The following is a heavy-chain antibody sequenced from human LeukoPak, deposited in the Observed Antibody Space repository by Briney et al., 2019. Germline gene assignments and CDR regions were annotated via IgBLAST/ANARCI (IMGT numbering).Heavy chain of an antibody. CDR1: GGSISSSNYY. V-gene: IGHV4-39*01. J-gene: IGHJ4*02. D-gene: IGHD3-10*01. CDR3: ARRGTMVRGVIIMYYFDY. CDR2: IYYSGST. Sequence: LETLSLTCTVSGGSISSSNYYWGWIRQPPGKGLEWFGSIYYSGSTYYNPSLKSRVTISVDTSKNQFSLKLSSVTAADTAVYYCARRGTMVRGVIIMYYFDYWGQGTLVTVSS.